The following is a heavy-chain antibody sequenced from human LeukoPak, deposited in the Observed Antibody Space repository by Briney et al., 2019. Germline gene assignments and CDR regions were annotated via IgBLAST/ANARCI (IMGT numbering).Heavy chain of an antibody. J-gene: IGHJ4*02. CDR2: ISGSGGST. Sequence: GGSLRLSCAASGFTFSSYATSWVRQAPGKGLEWVSAISGSGGSTYYADSVKGRFTISRDNSKNTLYLQMNSLRAEDTAVYYCAKLGYCSSTSCYAPYWGQGTLVTVSS. CDR1: GFTFSSYA. D-gene: IGHD2-2*01. V-gene: IGHV3-23*01. CDR3: AKLGYCSSTSCYAPY.